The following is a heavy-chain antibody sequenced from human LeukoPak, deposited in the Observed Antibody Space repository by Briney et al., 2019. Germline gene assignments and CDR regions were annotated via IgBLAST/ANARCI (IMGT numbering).Heavy chain of an antibody. CDR3: ARDADWLFTHMDV. D-gene: IGHD3-9*01. V-gene: IGHV1-2*02. J-gene: IGHJ6*03. CDR1: GYTFTGYY. Sequence: GASVKVSCKASGYTFTGYYMHWVRQAPGQGLEWMGWINPNSGGTNYAQKFQGRVTMTRDTSISTAYMELSRLRSDDTAVYYCARDADWLFTHMDVWGKGTTVTVSS. CDR2: INPNSGGT.